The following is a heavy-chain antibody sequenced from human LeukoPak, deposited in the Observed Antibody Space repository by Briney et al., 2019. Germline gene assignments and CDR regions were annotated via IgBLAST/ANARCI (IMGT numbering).Heavy chain of an antibody. Sequence: EASVEVSCKASGYTFTGYYIHWVRQAPGQGLEWMGWINPNRGGTNYAQKFQGRVTMTRDTSSNTAYMELSRLRSDDTAVYYCARIYRSSWFDYWGPGTLVTVSS. V-gene: IGHV1-2*02. D-gene: IGHD6-13*01. CDR2: INPNRGGT. J-gene: IGHJ4*02. CDR3: ARIYRSSWFDY. CDR1: GYTFTGYY.